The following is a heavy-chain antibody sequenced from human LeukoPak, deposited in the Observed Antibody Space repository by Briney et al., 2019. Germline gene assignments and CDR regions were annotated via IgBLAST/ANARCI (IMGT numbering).Heavy chain of an antibody. D-gene: IGHD4-17*01. CDR3: ARSPDYGDAYYYYMDV. Sequence: SQTLSLTCAIFGDSVSTNTATWSWIRQSPSRGLEWLGRIYYRSKWDHDYAESVQSRITINPDTSQNQFSLQLKSLTPEDTAVYFCARSPDYGDAYYYYMDVWGKGTTVIVSS. CDR1: GDSVSTNTAT. V-gene: IGHV6-1*01. CDR2: IYYRSKWDH. J-gene: IGHJ6*03.